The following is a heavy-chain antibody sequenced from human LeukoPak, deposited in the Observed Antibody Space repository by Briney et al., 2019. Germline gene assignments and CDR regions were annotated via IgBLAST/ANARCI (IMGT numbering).Heavy chain of an antibody. CDR3: TTPGGGPAVAVLLDGMDV. D-gene: IGHD6-19*01. CDR2: IKSKTDGGTT. V-gene: IGHV3-15*01. CDR1: GFTFSNAW. Sequence: PGGSLRLSCAASGFTFSNAWMSWVRQAPGKGMEWVGRIKSKTDGGTTDYAAPVKGRFTISRDDSKNTLYLQMNSLKTEDTAVYYCTTPGGGPAVAVLLDGMDVWGKGTTVTVSS. J-gene: IGHJ6*04.